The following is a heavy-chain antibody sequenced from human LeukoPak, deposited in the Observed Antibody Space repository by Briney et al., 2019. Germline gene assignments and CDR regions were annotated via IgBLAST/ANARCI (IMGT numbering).Heavy chain of an antibody. CDR3: ARRAYCGGDCYTDY. Sequence: KVGESLKISCKGSGYSFINYWIAWVRQMPGKGLEWMGMIYPGDSDTRYSPSFQGQVTISADKSISTAYLQWNSLKASDTAMYYCARRAYCGGDCYTDYWGQGTLVTVSS. V-gene: IGHV5-51*01. CDR1: GYSFINYW. CDR2: IYPGDSDT. J-gene: IGHJ4*02. D-gene: IGHD2-21*02.